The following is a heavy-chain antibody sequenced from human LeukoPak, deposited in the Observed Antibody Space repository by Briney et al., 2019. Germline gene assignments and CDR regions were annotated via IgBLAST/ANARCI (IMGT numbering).Heavy chain of an antibody. CDR1: GYKLTDNW. CDR3: ARGVVACPN. D-gene: IGHD2-15*01. J-gene: IGHJ4*02. Sequence: GASVKVSCKAFGYKLTDNWIHWVRQAPGQGLEWMGWINTKTGATNIAQKFQGRVTVTRDTSVNTAYIEVSRLTSDDTAVYFCARGVVACPNWGQGTLVTVSS. V-gene: IGHV1-2*02. CDR2: INTKTGAT.